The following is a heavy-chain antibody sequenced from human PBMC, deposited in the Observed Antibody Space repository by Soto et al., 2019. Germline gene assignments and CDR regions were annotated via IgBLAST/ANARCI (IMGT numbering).Heavy chain of an antibody. Sequence: PGGSLSLSCAASGFPFSSYAMHWVRQAPGKGLEWVAIISYDGSNKYYADSVKGRFTISRDNSKNTLYLQMNSLRAEDTAVYYCARDPALYGSWYYFDYWGQGTLVTVSS. CDR2: ISYDGSNK. D-gene: IGHD3-10*01. CDR1: GFPFSSYA. V-gene: IGHV3-30-3*01. J-gene: IGHJ4*02. CDR3: ARDPALYGSWYYFDY.